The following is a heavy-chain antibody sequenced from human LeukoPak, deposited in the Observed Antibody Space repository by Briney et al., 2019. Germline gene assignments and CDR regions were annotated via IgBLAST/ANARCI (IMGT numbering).Heavy chain of an antibody. CDR2: INPNSGGT. V-gene: IGHV1-2*02. Sequence: ASVKVSCKASGYTFTGYYMHWVRQAPGQGLEWMGWINPNSGGTNYAQKFQGRVTMTRDTSISTAYMELSRLRSGDTAVYYCARDWGAVADDAFDIWGQGTMVTVSS. D-gene: IGHD6-19*01. CDR3: ARDWGAVADDAFDI. J-gene: IGHJ3*02. CDR1: GYTFTGYY.